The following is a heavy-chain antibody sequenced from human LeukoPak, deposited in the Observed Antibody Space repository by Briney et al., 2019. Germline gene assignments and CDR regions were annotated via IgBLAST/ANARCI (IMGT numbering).Heavy chain of an antibody. CDR1: GGTFSSYA. CDR2: IIPIFGTA. D-gene: IGHD3-16*01. V-gene: IGHV1-69*01. Sequence: GSSVKVSCKASGGTFSSYAISWVRQAPGQGLEWMGGIIPIFGTANYAQKFQGRVTITADESTSTAYMELSSLRSEDTAVYYCARSFGSRVSYGHWYFDLWGRGTLVTVSS. CDR3: ARSFGSRVSYGHWYFDL. J-gene: IGHJ2*01.